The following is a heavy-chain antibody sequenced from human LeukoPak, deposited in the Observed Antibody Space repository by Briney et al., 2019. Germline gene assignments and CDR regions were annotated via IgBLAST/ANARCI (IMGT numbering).Heavy chain of an antibody. CDR1: GYTFTSYA. V-gene: IGHV1-69*13. CDR2: IIPIFGTA. Sequence: AASVKVSCKASGYTFTSYAISWVRQAPGQGLEWMGGIIPIFGTANYAQKFQGRVTITADESTSTAYMELSSLRSEDTAVYYCARADYDSSGSYYFDYWGQGTLVTVSS. J-gene: IGHJ4*02. CDR3: ARADYDSSGSYYFDY. D-gene: IGHD3-22*01.